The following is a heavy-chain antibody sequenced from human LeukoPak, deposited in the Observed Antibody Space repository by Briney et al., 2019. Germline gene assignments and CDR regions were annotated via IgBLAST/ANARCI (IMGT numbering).Heavy chain of an antibody. CDR3: ASLYDYSNWWFDP. D-gene: IGHD4-11*01. Sequence: SETLSLTCAVYGGSFSGYYWSWIRQPPGKGLEWIGEINHSGSTNYNPSLESRVTISVDTSKNQFSLKLSSVTAADTAVYYCASLYDYSNWWFDPWGQGTLVTVSS. CDR1: GGSFSGYY. CDR2: INHSGST. J-gene: IGHJ5*02. V-gene: IGHV4-34*01.